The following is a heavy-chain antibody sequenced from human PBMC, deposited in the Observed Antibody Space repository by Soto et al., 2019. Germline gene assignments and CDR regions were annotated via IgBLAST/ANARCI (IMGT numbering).Heavy chain of an antibody. D-gene: IGHD6-19*01. J-gene: IGHJ4*02. CDR3: VPVAVGGLYGYDY. CDR2: INTDGSTT. CDR1: GFTFSDHW. Sequence: PGGSLRLSCAASGFTFSDHWMHWVRQAPGEGLVWVSRINTDGSTTSYADSVKGRFTISRDNVKNTLFLQMSSLRAEDTASYYCVPVAVGGLYGYDYWGQGTLVTVSS. V-gene: IGHV3-74*01.